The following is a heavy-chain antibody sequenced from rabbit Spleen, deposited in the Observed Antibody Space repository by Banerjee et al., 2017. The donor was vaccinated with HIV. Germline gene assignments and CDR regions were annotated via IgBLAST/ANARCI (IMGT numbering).Heavy chain of an antibody. J-gene: IGHJ3*01. V-gene: IGHV1S7*01. Sequence: QLVESRGGLVTPGGSLKLSCKASGFTISNNYWMNWVRQAPGKGLEWIGYIDPIFGRTYYASWVNGRFTISSHNAQNTLYLQLNSLTAADTATYFCVRGASDSGYYSLWGQGTLVTVS. CDR2: IDPIFGRT. CDR3: VRGASDSGYYSL. CDR1: GFTISNNY. D-gene: IGHD1-1*01.